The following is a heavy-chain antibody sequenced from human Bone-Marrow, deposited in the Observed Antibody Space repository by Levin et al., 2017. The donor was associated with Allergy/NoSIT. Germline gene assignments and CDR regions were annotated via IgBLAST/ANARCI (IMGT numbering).Heavy chain of an antibody. D-gene: IGHD1-7*01. CDR2: INPSGGST. J-gene: IGHJ6*03. V-gene: IGHV1-46*01. Sequence: GASVKVSCKASGYTFTSYYMHWVRQAPGQGLEWMGIINPSGGSTSYAQKFQGRVTMTRDTSTSTVYMELSSLRSEDTAVYYCARDPANWNYPYYYYYMDVWGKGTTVTVSS. CDR1: GYTFTSYY. CDR3: ARDPANWNYPYYYYYMDV.